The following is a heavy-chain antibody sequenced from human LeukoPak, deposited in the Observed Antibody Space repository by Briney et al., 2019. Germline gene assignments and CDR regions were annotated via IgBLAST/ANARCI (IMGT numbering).Heavy chain of an antibody. D-gene: IGHD3-9*01. CDR2: IYTSGIT. V-gene: IGHV4-61*02. J-gene: IGHJ2*01. Sequence: SETLSLTCTVSGGSISSGTYYWYWIRQPAGKGLEWIGRIYTSGITNYNPSLKSRVTISVDTSKNQFSLKLSSVTAADTAVCYCARAPGGHFDWTYWYFDLWGRGTLVTVSS. CDR1: GGSISSGTYY. CDR3: ARAPGGHFDWTYWYFDL.